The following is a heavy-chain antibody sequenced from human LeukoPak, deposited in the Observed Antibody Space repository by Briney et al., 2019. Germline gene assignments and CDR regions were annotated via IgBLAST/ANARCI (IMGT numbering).Heavy chain of an antibody. V-gene: IGHV3-11*05. CDR3: AREPLITMVRGVIITDGMDV. D-gene: IGHD3-10*01. Sequence: GGSLRLSCAASGFTFSDYYMSWIRQAPGKGLEGVSYISSSSSYTNYADSVKGRFTISRDNAKNSLYLQMNSLRAEDTAVYYCAREPLITMVRGVIITDGMDVWGQGTTVTVSS. J-gene: IGHJ6*02. CDR1: GFTFSDYY. CDR2: ISSSSSYT.